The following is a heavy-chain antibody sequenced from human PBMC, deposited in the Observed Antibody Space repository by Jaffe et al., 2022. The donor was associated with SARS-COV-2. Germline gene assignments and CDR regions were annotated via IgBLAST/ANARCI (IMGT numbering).Heavy chain of an antibody. V-gene: IGHV2-5*01. CDR1: GFSLSTSGVG. J-gene: IGHJ3*02. D-gene: IGHD6-13*01. Sequence: QITLKESGPTLVKPTQTLTLTCTFSGFSLSTSGVGVGWIRQPPGKALEWLALIYWNDDKRYSPSLKSRLTITKDTSKNQVVLTMTNMDPVDTATYYCAHRDLTSSSWPGDAFDIWGQGTMVTVSS. CDR2: IYWNDDK. CDR3: AHRDLTSSSWPGDAFDI.